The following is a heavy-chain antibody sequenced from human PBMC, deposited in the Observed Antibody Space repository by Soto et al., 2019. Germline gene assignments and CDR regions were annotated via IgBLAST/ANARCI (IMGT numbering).Heavy chain of an antibody. V-gene: IGHV1-8*01. CDR1: GYTFTSYD. CDR2: MNSNSGNT. CDR3: ARWPDGYYYYGMDV. J-gene: IGHJ6*02. Sequence: QVQLMQSGAEVKKPGASVKVSCKASGYTFTSYDINWVRQATGQGLEWMGWMNSNSGNTGYAQKFQGRVTMTRNTSISTAYMELSSLRSEDTAVYYCARWPDGYYYYGMDVWGQGTTVTVSS.